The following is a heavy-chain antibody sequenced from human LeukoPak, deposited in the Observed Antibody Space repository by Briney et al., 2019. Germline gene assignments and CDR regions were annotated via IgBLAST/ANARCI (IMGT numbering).Heavy chain of an antibody. CDR2: IYYSGST. Sequence: PSETLSLTCTVSGGSISSSSYYWGWIRQPRGKWLEWIGRIYYSGSTYYNPSLKSRVTISVDTSKNRFSLKLSSVTAADTAVYYCARRPQHSYYYDRSGSPAPAFDIWGQGTMVTVSS. V-gene: IGHV4-39*01. CDR3: ARRPQHSYYYDRSGSPAPAFDI. D-gene: IGHD3-22*01. J-gene: IGHJ3*02. CDR1: GGSISSSSYY.